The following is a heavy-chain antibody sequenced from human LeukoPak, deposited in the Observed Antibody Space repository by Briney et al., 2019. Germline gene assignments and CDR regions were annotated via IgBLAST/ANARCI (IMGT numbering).Heavy chain of an antibody. V-gene: IGHV3-48*04. CDR2: ISSSGSTI. CDR3: AREYAGRYFDWLLTNYYYYYYMDV. CDR1: GFTFSSYG. Sequence: PGGSLRLSCAASGFTFSSYGMHWVRQAPGKGLEWVSYISSSGSTIYYADSVKGRFTISRDNAKNSLYLQMNSLRAEDTAVYYCAREYAGRYFDWLLTNYYYYYYMDVWGKGTTVTISS. J-gene: IGHJ6*03. D-gene: IGHD3-9*01.